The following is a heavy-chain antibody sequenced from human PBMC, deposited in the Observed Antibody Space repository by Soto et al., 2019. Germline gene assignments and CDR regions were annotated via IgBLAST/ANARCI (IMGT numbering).Heavy chain of an antibody. Sequence: GGSLRLSCAASGFTFSSYSMNWVRQAPGKGLEWVSYISSSSSTIYYADSVKGRFTISRDNAKNSLYLQMNSLRDEDTAVYYCASESSSSSWYDDYWGQGTLVTVSS. CDR2: ISSSSSTI. J-gene: IGHJ4*02. D-gene: IGHD6-13*01. CDR1: GFTFSSYS. CDR3: ASESSSSSWYDDY. V-gene: IGHV3-48*02.